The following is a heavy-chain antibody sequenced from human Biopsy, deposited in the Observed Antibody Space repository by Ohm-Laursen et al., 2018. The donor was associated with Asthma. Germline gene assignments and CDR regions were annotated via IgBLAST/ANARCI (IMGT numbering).Heavy chain of an antibody. CDR1: GLAVSRDY. Sequence: SLRLSCAASGLAVSRDYMFWVRQAPGKGLEWVSVIYSGGTSHTADSVRGRLTISRDYSKNTLYLQMHSLRAEDTAVYYCARGDSSNWSHYYFDYWGQGTLVTVSS. CDR2: IYSGGTS. V-gene: IGHV3-53*01. J-gene: IGHJ4*02. D-gene: IGHD3-22*01. CDR3: ARGDSSNWSHYYFDY.